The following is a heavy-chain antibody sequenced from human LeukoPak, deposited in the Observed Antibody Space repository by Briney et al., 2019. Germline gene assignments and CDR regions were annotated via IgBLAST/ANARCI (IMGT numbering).Heavy chain of an antibody. D-gene: IGHD6-6*01. CDR1: GGSISSYY. J-gene: IGHJ5*02. CDR2: IYTSGST. CDR3: ARTIILPSIAINWFDP. V-gene: IGHV4-4*07. Sequence: PSETLSLTCTVSGGSISSYYWSWIRQPAGKGLEWIGRIYTSGSTNYNPSLKSRVTMSVDTSKNQFSLKLSSVTAADTAVYYCARTIILPSIAINWFDPWGQGTLVTVSS.